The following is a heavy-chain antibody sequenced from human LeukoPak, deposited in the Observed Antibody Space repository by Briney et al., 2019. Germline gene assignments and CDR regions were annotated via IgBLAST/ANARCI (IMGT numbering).Heavy chain of an antibody. Sequence: PSETLSLTCTVSGGSISSSSYYWGWIRQPPGKGLEWIGSIYYSGSTYYNPSLKSRVTISVDTSKNQFSLKLSSVTAADTAVYYRARRGLHTYGMDVWGQGTTVTVSS. J-gene: IGHJ6*02. CDR2: IYYSGST. CDR1: GGSISSSSYY. V-gene: IGHV4-39*01. D-gene: IGHD3-16*01. CDR3: ARRGLHTYGMDV.